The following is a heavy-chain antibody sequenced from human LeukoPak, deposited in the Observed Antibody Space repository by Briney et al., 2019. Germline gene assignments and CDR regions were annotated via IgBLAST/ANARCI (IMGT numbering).Heavy chain of an antibody. Sequence: ASVKVSCKASDYAFNNFHTHWVRQAPGQGLQWMAVIHPSGGGATSAQEFQGRVTMTTDTSTSTVYMELRSLRSDDTAMYYCARSMATIQYNWFDSWGQGTLVTVSS. CDR3: ARSMATIQYNWFDS. V-gene: IGHV1-46*02. CDR1: DYAFNNFH. D-gene: IGHD5-24*01. J-gene: IGHJ5*01. CDR2: IHPSGGGA.